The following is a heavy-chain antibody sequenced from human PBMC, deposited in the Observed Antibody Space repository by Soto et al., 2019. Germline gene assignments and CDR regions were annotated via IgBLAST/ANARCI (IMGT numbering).Heavy chain of an antibody. CDR1: GDSVRNYY. CDR3: ARGVKTVTT. Sequence: QVRLQESGPGLVKPSETLSLTCTVSGDSVRNYYWSWIRQPPGKGLEWIGYIYYSGDTNYNPSLKSRVIMSEDTSKNQFSLNLSSVTAADTAVYYCARGVKTVTTWGQGTLVTVS. J-gene: IGHJ5*02. CDR2: IYYSGDT. V-gene: IGHV4-59*02. D-gene: IGHD4-4*01.